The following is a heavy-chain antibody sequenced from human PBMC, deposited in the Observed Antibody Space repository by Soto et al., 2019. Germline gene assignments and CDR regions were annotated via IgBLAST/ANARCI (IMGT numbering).Heavy chain of an antibody. CDR3: ARSVFP. Sequence: WTWLRQHPGKGLEWIGYIYYSGSTYYNPSLKSRVTISVDTSKNQFSLKLSSVTAADTAVYYCARSVFPWGQGILVTVSS. CDR2: IYYSGST. V-gene: IGHV4-31*02. J-gene: IGHJ5*02.